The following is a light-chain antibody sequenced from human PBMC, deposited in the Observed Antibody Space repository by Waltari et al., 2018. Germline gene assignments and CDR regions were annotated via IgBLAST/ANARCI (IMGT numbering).Light chain of an antibody. Sequence: IVMTQSPDSLAVSLGERATINCKSSQSFLYSSNNNNYLAWYQQKPGQSPKLLIYWASTRESGVPDRFSGSGSGTDFTLTISSLQAEDVAIYYCLQYYSTPPGTFGQGTKVEIK. J-gene: IGKJ1*01. CDR1: QSFLYSSNNNNY. V-gene: IGKV4-1*01. CDR3: LQYYSTPPGT. CDR2: WAS.